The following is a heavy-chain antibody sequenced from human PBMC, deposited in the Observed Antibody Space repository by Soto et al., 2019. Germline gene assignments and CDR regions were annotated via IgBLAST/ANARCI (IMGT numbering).Heavy chain of an antibody. CDR1: GYFISSGYY. Sequence: PSETLSLTCAVSGYFISSGYYWGWIRQPSGKGLEWIGSIYHSGSTYYNPSLKSRVTISVDTSKNQFSLKLSSVTAADTAVYYCARNDYVWGSYRRNNWFDPWGQGTLVTVSS. J-gene: IGHJ5*02. D-gene: IGHD3-16*02. CDR2: IYHSGST. V-gene: IGHV4-38-2*01. CDR3: ARNDYVWGSYRRNNWFDP.